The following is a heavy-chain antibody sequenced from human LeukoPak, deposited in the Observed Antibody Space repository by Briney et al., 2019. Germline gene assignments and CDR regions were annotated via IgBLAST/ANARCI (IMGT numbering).Heavy chain of an antibody. V-gene: IGHV3-33*01. CDR3: ARDSSGKQQLVRAHTNYYGMDV. CDR1: GFTFSSYG. J-gene: IGHJ6*02. Sequence: PGRSLRLSCAASGFTFSSYGMHWVRQAPGKGLEWVAVIWYDGSNKYYADSVKGRFTISRDNSKNTLYLQMNSLRAEDTAVYYCARDSSGKQQLVRAHTNYYGMDVWGQGTTVTVSS. CDR2: IWYDGSNK. D-gene: IGHD6-13*01.